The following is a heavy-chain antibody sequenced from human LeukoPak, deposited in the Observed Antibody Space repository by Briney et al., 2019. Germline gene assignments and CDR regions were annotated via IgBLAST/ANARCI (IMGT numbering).Heavy chain of an antibody. D-gene: IGHD2-15*01. CDR2: ISFDGSEK. J-gene: IGHJ6*02. Sequence: GQSLRLSCAVSGFTFSNYGLHWVRQAPGKWPEWVAAISFDGSEKHYADSVKGRFTISRDNSKKTLYLQMNSLGLDDTAVYYCAKAWVAALKGMDVWGQGTTVTVSS. CDR3: AKAWVAALKGMDV. V-gene: IGHV3-30*18. CDR1: GFTFSNYG.